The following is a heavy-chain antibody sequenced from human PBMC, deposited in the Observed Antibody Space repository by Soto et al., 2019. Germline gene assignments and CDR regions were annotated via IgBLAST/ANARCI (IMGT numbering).Heavy chain of an antibody. Sequence: PGGSLRLSCAASGFTFSSDWMHWVRQAPGKGLVWVSVLSGRGGSTTYADSVKGRFTISRDNSKNTLYLQMNSLSADDTAVYYCAKERGNFAFDYSGQGTLVTVPS. J-gene: IGHJ4*02. CDR1: GFTFSSDW. CDR2: LSGRGGST. CDR3: AKERGNFAFDY. D-gene: IGHD3-16*01. V-gene: IGHV3-23*01.